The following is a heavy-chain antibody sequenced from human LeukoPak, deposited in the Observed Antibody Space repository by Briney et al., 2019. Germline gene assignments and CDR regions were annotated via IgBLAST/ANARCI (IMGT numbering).Heavy chain of an antibody. CDR1: GFTFSTYG. J-gene: IGHJ4*02. D-gene: IGHD3-22*01. Sequence: GGSLRLSCAASGFTFSTYGMHWVRQAPGKGLEWVAVISYDGSNKYYADSVQGRFTISRDNSKNTLYLQMNSLRAEDTAVYYCAKTVNYYDSRRLDYWGQGTLVTVSS. CDR2: ISYDGSNK. V-gene: IGHV3-30*18. CDR3: AKTVNYYDSRRLDY.